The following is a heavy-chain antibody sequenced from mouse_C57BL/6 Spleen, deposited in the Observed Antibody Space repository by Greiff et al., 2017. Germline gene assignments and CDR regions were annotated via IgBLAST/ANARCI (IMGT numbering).Heavy chain of an antibody. CDR3: ARHSPTTVVATDYFDY. CDR2: ISSGGSYT. Sequence: EVQVVESGGDLVKPGGSLKLSCAASGFTFSSYGMSWVRQTPDKRLEWVATISSGGSYTSSPDSVKGRFTISRDNAKNTLYLQMSSLKSEDTAMYYCARHSPTTVVATDYFDYWGQGTTLTVSS. CDR1: GFTFSSYG. J-gene: IGHJ2*01. V-gene: IGHV5-6*01. D-gene: IGHD1-1*01.